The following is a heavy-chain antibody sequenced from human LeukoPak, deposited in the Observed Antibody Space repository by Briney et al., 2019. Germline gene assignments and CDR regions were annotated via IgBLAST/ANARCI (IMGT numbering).Heavy chain of an antibody. CDR2: ISAYNGNT. D-gene: IGHD5-18*01. CDR1: GYTFTSYG. CDR3: ARDRGYSYGYVLFDY. J-gene: IGHJ4*02. Sequence: ASVTVSCKASGYTFTSYGISWVRQAPGQGLEWMGWISAYNGNTNYAQKLQGRVTMTTDTSTSTAYMELRSLRSDDTAVYYCARDRGYSYGYVLFDYWGQGTLVTVSS. V-gene: IGHV1-18*01.